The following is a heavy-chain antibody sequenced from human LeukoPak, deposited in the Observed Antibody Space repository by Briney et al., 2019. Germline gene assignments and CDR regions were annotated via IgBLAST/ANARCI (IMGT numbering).Heavy chain of an antibody. Sequence: PGGSLRLSCAVSGITLSNDGMSWGRQAPGKGRELFTGIRGSAGGTIYAGSVKGRFTISRDNPKNTLYLQMNSLRAEDTAVYFCAKRGIVIRAVIIVGFHKEAYYFDDWGQGAMVTVSS. J-gene: IGHJ4*02. CDR3: AKRGIVIRAVIIVGFHKEAYYFDD. V-gene: IGHV3-23*01. CDR2: IRGSAGGT. CDR1: GITLSNDG. D-gene: IGHD3-10*01.